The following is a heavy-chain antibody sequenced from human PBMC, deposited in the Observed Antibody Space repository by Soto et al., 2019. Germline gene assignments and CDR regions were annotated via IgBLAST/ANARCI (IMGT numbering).Heavy chain of an antibody. J-gene: IGHJ5*02. D-gene: IGHD6-13*01. V-gene: IGHV4-38-2*01. CDR2: IYHSGTT. Sequence: PSETLSLTCVVSGYSISGGYYWGWIRQPPGKGLEWIGSIYHSGTTYYNPSLKSRVTISLDTSRNQFSLKLTSVTAADTAVYYCARSLLTSSWYAGSWGQGTLVTVS. CDR3: ARSLLTSSWYAGS. CDR1: GYSISGGYY.